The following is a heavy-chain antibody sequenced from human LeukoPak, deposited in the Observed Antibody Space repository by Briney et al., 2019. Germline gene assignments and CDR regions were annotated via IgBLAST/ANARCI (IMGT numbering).Heavy chain of an antibody. CDR1: GFTVSSNC. J-gene: IGHJ4*02. Sequence: GGSLRLSCAASGFTVSSNCMSWVRQAPGKGLEWVSFIYSGGSTYYEDSVKGRFTISRDNSKNTLYLQMNSLRAEGTAVYYCARRAGDYSHPYDYWGQGTLVTVSS. D-gene: IGHD3-22*01. V-gene: IGHV3-53*01. CDR2: IYSGGST. CDR3: ARRAGDYSHPYDY.